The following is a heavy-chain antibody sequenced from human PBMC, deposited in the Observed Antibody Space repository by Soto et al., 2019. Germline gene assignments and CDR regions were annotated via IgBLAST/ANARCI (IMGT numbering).Heavy chain of an antibody. D-gene: IGHD2-21*02. Sequence: GGSLRLSCAASGFTFSSKAMSWVRQAPGKGLEWVSAITGSGDTTYYVDSVKGRFTISRDNSKNTLSLQMNSLRAEDTAVYYCAKSGLVIVTAAYDYWGQGT. CDR3: AKSGLVIVTAAYDY. CDR2: ITGSGDTT. CDR1: GFTFSSKA. J-gene: IGHJ4*02. V-gene: IGHV3-23*01.